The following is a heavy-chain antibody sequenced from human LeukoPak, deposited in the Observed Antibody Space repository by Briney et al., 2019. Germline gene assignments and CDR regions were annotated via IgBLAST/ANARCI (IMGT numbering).Heavy chain of an antibody. CDR3: ARRKRYSYGPYYYYYMDV. D-gene: IGHD5-18*01. Sequence: SETLSLTCTVSGGSISTYYWSWIRQPPGKGLEWIASIHNSGSTSYNPSLKSRVTISVDASKNQFSLKLSSVTAADTAVYYCARRKRYSYGPYYYYYMDVWGKGTTVTVSS. V-gene: IGHV4-59*01. CDR1: GGSISTYY. J-gene: IGHJ6*03. CDR2: IHNSGST.